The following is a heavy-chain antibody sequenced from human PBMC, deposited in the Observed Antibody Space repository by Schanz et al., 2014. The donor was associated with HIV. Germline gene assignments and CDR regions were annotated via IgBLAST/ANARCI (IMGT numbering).Heavy chain of an antibody. Sequence: VQLAESGGGVVRPGRSLRLSCAASGFTFNNYAMTWVRQAPGKGLEWVSSISESGGRTYYADSVNGRFTISRDNSKNTLYLQMTTLRIDDTAVYYCAKPEYDSRGSSQSHFDYWGQGTLVTVSS. V-gene: IGHV3-23*04. CDR2: ISESGGRT. J-gene: IGHJ4*02. CDR3: AKPEYDSRGSSQSHFDY. CDR1: GFTFNNYA. D-gene: IGHD3-22*01.